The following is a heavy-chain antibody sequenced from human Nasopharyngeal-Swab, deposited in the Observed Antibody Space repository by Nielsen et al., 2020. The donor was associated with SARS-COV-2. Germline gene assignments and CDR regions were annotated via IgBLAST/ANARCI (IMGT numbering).Heavy chain of an antibody. CDR1: GGSASSGSYY. Sequence: LRLSCTVSGGSASSGSYYWSWIRQPPGKGLEWIGYIYYSGSTNYNPYLKSRVTISVDTSKNQFSLKLSSVTAADTAVYYCARDHYGSGSPSMDVWGQGTTVTVSS. CDR3: ARDHYGSGSPSMDV. D-gene: IGHD3-10*01. CDR2: IYYSGST. J-gene: IGHJ6*02. V-gene: IGHV4-61*01.